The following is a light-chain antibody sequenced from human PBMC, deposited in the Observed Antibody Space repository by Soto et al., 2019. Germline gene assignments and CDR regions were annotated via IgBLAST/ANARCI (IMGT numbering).Light chain of an antibody. CDR2: EVT. V-gene: IGLV2-8*01. Sequence: QSALTQPPSASGSLGQSVTISCTGTSSDVGAYNYVSWYQQHPGKAPKLMIYEVTRRPSGVPDRFSGSKSGNTASLNVSGLQAEDEADYYCCSYADNNDYVFGTGTKVTV. CDR3: CSYADNNDYV. CDR1: SSDVGAYNY. J-gene: IGLJ1*01.